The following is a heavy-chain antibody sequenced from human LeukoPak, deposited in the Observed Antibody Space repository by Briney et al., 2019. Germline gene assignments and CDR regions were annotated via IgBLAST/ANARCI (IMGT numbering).Heavy chain of an antibody. Sequence: ASVKVSCKASGYTFTSYGISWVRQAPGQGLEWMGWISAYNGNTNYAQKLQGRVTMTTDTSTSIAYMELRSLRSDDTAVYYCAREEVVTAKYYYGMDVWGQGTTVTVSS. J-gene: IGHJ6*02. CDR2: ISAYNGNT. CDR1: GYTFTSYG. D-gene: IGHD2-21*02. V-gene: IGHV1-18*01. CDR3: AREEVVTAKYYYGMDV.